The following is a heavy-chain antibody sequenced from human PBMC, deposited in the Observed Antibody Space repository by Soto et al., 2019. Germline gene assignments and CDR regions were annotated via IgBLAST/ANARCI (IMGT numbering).Heavy chain of an antibody. CDR2: IIPIFGTA. J-gene: IGHJ4*02. D-gene: IGHD3-22*01. Sequence: SVKVSCKASGGTFSSYAISWVRQAPGQGLEWMGGIIPIFGTANYAQKFQGRVTITADESTSTAYMELSSLRSEDTAVYYCATHPSNYYDSSVWGQGTLVTVSS. V-gene: IGHV1-69*13. CDR1: GGTFSSYA. CDR3: ATHPSNYYDSSV.